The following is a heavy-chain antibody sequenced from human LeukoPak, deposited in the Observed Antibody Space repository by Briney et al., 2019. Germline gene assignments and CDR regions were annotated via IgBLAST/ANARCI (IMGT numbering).Heavy chain of an antibody. J-gene: IGHJ4*02. CDR3: AKDFYASGTVRPLSFDY. CDR1: GFTFSSYA. Sequence: GGSLRLSCAASGFTFSSYAMTWVRQAPGKGLEWVSGISSSGGGTYYADSVKGRFTISRDSSKNTLYLQMNSLRAEDTAVYYCAKDFYASGTVRPLSFDYWGQGTLVTVSS. D-gene: IGHD2/OR15-2a*01. CDR2: ISSSGGGT. V-gene: IGHV3-23*01.